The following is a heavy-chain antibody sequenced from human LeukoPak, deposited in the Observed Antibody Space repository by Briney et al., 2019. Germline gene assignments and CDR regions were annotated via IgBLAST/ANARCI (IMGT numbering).Heavy chain of an antibody. CDR1: GFTVSSNY. Sequence: GGSLRLSCAASGFTVSSNYMSWVRQAPGKGLEWVSVIYSGGSTYYADSVKGRFTTSRHNSKNTLYLQMNSLRAEDTAVYYCAKWSPPYAVTPFDYWGQGTLVTVSS. V-gene: IGHV3-53*01. CDR3: AKWSPPYAVTPFDY. CDR2: IYSGGST. D-gene: IGHD4-17*01. J-gene: IGHJ4*02.